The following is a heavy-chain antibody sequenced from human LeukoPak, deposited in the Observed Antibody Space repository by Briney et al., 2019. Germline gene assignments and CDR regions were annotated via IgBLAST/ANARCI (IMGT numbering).Heavy chain of an antibody. CDR2: IYYSGST. V-gene: IGHV4-59*01. CDR3: ARTMVRGVNDAFDI. D-gene: IGHD3-10*01. J-gene: IGHJ3*02. Sequence: SSETLSLTCTVSGGSISSYYWSWIRQPPGKGLEWIGYIYYSGSTNYNPSLKSRVTISVDTSKNQFSLKLSSVTAADTAVYYCARTMVRGVNDAFDIWGQGTMVTVSS. CDR1: GGSISSYY.